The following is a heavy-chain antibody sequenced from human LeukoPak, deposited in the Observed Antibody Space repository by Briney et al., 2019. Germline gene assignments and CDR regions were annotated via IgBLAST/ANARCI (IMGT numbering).Heavy chain of an antibody. CDR2: INHSGST. CDR1: GGSFSGYY. J-gene: IGHJ4*02. CDR3: ARAIEHDY. Sequence: PSETLSLTCAVYGGSFSGYYWSWIRQPPGKGLEWIGEINHSGSTNYNPSLKSRVTISVDTSKNQFSLKLSSVTAADTAVYYCARAIEHDYWGQGTLVTVSS. V-gene: IGHV4-34*01. D-gene: IGHD1/OR15-1a*01.